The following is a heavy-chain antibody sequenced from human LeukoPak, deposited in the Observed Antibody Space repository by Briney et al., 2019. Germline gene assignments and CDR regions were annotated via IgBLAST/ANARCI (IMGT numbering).Heavy chain of an antibody. CDR1: GFTFSSYA. D-gene: IGHD3-9*01. CDR2: ISYDGSNK. CDR3: ARDSWVTYDILTGCIDY. J-gene: IGHJ4*02. V-gene: IGHV3-30*04. Sequence: QTGRSLRLSCAASGFTFSSYAMHWVRQAPGKGLEWVAVISYDGSNKYHADSVKGRFTISRDNSKNTLYPQMNSLRAEDTAVYYCARDSWVTYDILTGCIDYWGQGTLVTVSS.